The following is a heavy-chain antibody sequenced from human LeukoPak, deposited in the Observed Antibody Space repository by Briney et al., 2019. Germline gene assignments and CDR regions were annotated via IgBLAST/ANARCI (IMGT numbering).Heavy chain of an antibody. CDR3: SLLAVASPQDY. CDR2: ISSSGSTT. Sequence: GGSLRLSCAASGFSISSYEMHWVRQAPGKALEWVSDISSSGSTTYYADSVRGRFTTSRDNAKNLLYLQMHSLRAEDTAIYYCSLLAVASPQDYWGQGTLVTVSS. V-gene: IGHV3-48*03. D-gene: IGHD6-19*01. CDR1: GFSISSYE. J-gene: IGHJ4*02.